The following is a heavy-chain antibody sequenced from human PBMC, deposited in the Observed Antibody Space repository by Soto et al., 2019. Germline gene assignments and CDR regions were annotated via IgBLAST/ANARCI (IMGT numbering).Heavy chain of an antibody. Sequence: SVKVSCKASGGTFSSYAISWVRQAPGQGLEWMGGIIPIFGTANYAQKFQGRVTITADESTSTAYMELSSLRSEDTAVYYCARASNYYYYDSSGSERDYWGQGTLVTVSS. CDR1: GGTFSSYA. CDR2: IIPIFGTA. J-gene: IGHJ4*02. D-gene: IGHD3-22*01. V-gene: IGHV1-69*13. CDR3: ARASNYYYYDSSGSERDY.